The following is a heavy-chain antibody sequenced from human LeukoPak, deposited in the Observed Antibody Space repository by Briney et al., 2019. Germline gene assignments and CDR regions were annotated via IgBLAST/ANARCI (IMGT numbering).Heavy chain of an antibody. D-gene: IGHD6-19*01. CDR2: INHSGST. Sequence: PSETLSLTCAVYGGSFSGYYWSWIRQPPGKGLEWIGEINHSGSTNYNPSLKSRVTISVDTSKNQFSLKLSSVTAADTAVYYCARVEQWLVYFDYWGQGTLVTVSS. CDR1: GGSFSGYY. J-gene: IGHJ4*02. V-gene: IGHV4-34*01. CDR3: ARVEQWLVYFDY.